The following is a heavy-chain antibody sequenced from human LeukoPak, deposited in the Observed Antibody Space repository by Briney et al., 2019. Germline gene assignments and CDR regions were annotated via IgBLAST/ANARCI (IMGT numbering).Heavy chain of an antibody. Sequence: GGSLRLSCAASGFTFSSYSMNWVRQAPGKGLEWVAVISYDGSNKYYADSVKGRFTISRDNSKNTLYLQMNSLRAEDTAVYYCAKDTYDSSGYYLTYYYYYGMDVWGQGTTVTVSS. CDR2: ISYDGSNK. CDR1: GFTFSSYS. J-gene: IGHJ6*02. V-gene: IGHV3-30*18. CDR3: AKDTYDSSGYYLTYYYYYGMDV. D-gene: IGHD3-22*01.